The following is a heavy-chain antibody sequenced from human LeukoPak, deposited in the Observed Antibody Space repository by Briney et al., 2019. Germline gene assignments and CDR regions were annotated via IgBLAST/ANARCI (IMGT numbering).Heavy chain of an antibody. J-gene: IGHJ2*01. V-gene: IGHV4-4*07. CDR2: IYTSGST. CDR3: ARDGRMGIVVVVAATRRYFDL. Sequence: PSETLSLTCTVSGGSISSYYWSWIRQPAGKGLEWIGRIYTSGSTNYNPSLKSRVTISVDTSKNQFSLKLSSVTAADTAVYYCARDGRMGIVVVVAATRRYFDLWGRGTLVTVSS. CDR1: GGSISSYY. D-gene: IGHD2-15*01.